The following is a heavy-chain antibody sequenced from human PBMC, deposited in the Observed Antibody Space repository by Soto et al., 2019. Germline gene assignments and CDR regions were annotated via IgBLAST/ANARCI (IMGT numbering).Heavy chain of an antibody. CDR3: ARIRTRITIFGVVTNDAFDI. CDR2: MNPNSGNT. Sequence: WASVKVSCKASGYTFTSYDINWVRQATRQGLEWMGWMNPNSGNTGYAQKFQGRVTMTRNTSISTAYMELSSLRSEDTAVYYCARIRTRITIFGVVTNDAFDIWGQGTMVTVSS. V-gene: IGHV1-8*01. J-gene: IGHJ3*02. D-gene: IGHD3-3*01. CDR1: GYTFTSYD.